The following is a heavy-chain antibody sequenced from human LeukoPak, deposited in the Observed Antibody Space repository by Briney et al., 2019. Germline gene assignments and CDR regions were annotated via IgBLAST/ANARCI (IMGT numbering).Heavy chain of an antibody. V-gene: IGHV3-23*01. CDR1: GFTFSSYA. J-gene: IGHJ4*02. D-gene: IGHD3-22*01. Sequence: PGGSLRLSCAASGFTFSSYAMSWVRQAPGKGLEWVSAISGSGGSTYYADSVKGRFTISRDNSKNTLYLQMNSLRAEDTAVYYCAIASYYYDSSGYFPYFDYWGQGTLVTVSS. CDR3: AIASYYYDSSGYFPYFDY. CDR2: ISGSGGST.